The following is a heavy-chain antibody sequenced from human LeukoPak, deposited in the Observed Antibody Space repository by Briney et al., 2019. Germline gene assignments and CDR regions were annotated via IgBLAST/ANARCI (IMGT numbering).Heavy chain of an antibody. CDR2: IYYSGST. J-gene: IGHJ4*02. Sequence: SGTLSLTCSVSGGSITSTSYYWGWIRQPPGKGLEWIGYIYYSGSTYYNPSLKSRVTIFVDTSKSQFSLRLSSVTAADTAVYYCARHDTEYHFDRSGYSFDYWGQGTLVTVSS. V-gene: IGHV4-39*01. D-gene: IGHD3-22*01. CDR1: GGSITSTSYY. CDR3: ARHDTEYHFDRSGYSFDY.